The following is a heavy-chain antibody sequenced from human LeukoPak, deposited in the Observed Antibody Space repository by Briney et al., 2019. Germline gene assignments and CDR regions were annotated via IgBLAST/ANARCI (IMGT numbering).Heavy chain of an antibody. CDR3: ARDEGGQLNYFDY. J-gene: IGHJ4*02. D-gene: IGHD2-2*01. CDR2: IYYSGST. V-gene: IGHV4-59*01. CDR1: GGSIRSYY. Sequence: SSETLSLTCTVPGGSIRSYYWNWIRQSPGKTLEWIGYIYYSGSTNYNPSLKSRVTISVDTSKSQFSLKLSSVTAADTAVYYCARDEGGQLNYFDYWGQGTLVTVSS.